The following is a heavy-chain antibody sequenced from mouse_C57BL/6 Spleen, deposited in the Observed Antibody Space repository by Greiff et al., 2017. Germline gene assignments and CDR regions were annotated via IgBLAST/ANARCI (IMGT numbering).Heavy chain of an antibody. Sequence: DVKLVESGGGLVQPGGSLSLSCAASGFTFTDYYMSWVRQPPGKALEWLGFIRNKANGYTTEYSASVKGRFTISRDNSQSILYLQMNALRAEDSATYYCARSIYYYGSSYERAMDYWGQGTSVTVSS. V-gene: IGHV7-3*01. J-gene: IGHJ4*01. CDR2: IRNKANGYTT. D-gene: IGHD1-1*01. CDR3: ARSIYYYGSSYERAMDY. CDR1: GFTFTDYY.